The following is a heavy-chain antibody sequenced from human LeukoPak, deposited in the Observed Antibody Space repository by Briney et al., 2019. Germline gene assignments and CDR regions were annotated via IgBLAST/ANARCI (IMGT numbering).Heavy chain of an antibody. CDR1: GGSFSGYY. J-gene: IGHJ4*02. CDR3: ARRARQLVLDY. V-gene: IGHV4-34*01. D-gene: IGHD6-6*01. CDR2: INHSGST. Sequence: SETLSLTCAVYGGSFSGYYGSWIRQPPGKGLEWIGEINHSGSTNYNPSLKSRVTISVDKFKNQFSLKLSSVTAADTAVYYCARRARQLVLDYWGQGTLVTVSS.